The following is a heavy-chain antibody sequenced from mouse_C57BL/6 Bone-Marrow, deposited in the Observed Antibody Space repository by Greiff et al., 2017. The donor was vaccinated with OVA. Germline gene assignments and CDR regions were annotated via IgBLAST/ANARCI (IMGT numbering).Heavy chain of an antibody. V-gene: IGHV5-9-1*02. CDR3: TRGDTTVVATDY. CDR1: GFTFSSYA. D-gene: IGHD1-1*01. J-gene: IGHJ2*01. Sequence: EVKLQESGEGLVKPGGSLKLSCAASGFTFSSYAMSWVRQTPEKRLEWVAYISSGGDYIYYADTVQGRFTISSDNARNTLYLQMSSLKSEDTAMYFCTRGDTTVVATDYWGQGTTLTVSS. CDR2: ISSGGDYI.